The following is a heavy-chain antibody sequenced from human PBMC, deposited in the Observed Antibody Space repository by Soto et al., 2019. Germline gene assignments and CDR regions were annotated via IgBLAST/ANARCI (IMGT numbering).Heavy chain of an antibody. D-gene: IGHD4-17*01. Sequence: SETLSLTCTVSGGSISSSSYYWGWIRQPPGKGLEWIGSIYYSGSTYYNPSLKSRVTISVDTSKNQFSLKLSSVTAADTAVYYCARRDYGGNKGGVTKTFDYWGQGTLVTVSS. J-gene: IGHJ4*02. CDR3: ARRDYGGNKGGVTKTFDY. CDR2: IYYSGST. CDR1: GGSISSSSYY. V-gene: IGHV4-39*01.